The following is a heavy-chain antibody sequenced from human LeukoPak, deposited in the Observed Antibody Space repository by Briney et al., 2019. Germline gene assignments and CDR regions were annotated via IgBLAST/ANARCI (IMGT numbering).Heavy chain of an antibody. CDR2: ISYDGSNK. CDR3: AKDPYTSCPRCGPGDY. Sequence: GGSLRLSCAASGLTFSSYGMHWVRRAPGKGLEWVAVISYDGSNKYYADSVKGRFTISRDNSKNTLYLQMNSLRAEDTAVYYCAKDPYTSCPRCGPGDYWGQGTLVTVSS. V-gene: IGHV3-30*18. CDR1: GLTFSSYG. J-gene: IGHJ4*02. D-gene: IGHD2-2*01.